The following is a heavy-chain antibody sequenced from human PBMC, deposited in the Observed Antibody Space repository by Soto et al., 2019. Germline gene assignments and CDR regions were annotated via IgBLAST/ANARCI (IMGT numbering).Heavy chain of an antibody. CDR1: GGSISSGGYS. J-gene: IGHJ4*02. D-gene: IGHD3-10*01. Sequence: QLQLQESGSGLVKPSQTLSLTCAVSGGSISSGGYSRSWIRQPPGKGLEWIGYIYHSGSTYYNPSLKSRVTISVDRSKNQFSLKLSSVTAADTAVYYCARGGIGVGPRYYFDYWGQGTLVTVSS. CDR3: ARGGIGVGPRYYFDY. CDR2: IYHSGST. V-gene: IGHV4-30-2*01.